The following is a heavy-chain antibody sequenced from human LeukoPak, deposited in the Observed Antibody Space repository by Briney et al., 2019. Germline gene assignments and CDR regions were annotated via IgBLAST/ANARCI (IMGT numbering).Heavy chain of an antibody. J-gene: IGHJ5*02. CDR2: INHSGST. CDR3: ARQRVTTLKDWFDP. Sequence: ASETLSLTCAVYGGSFSGYYWSWLRQPPGKGLEWTGEINHSGSTNYNPPLKSRVTISVDTSKNQFSLKLSSVTAADTAVYYCARQRVTTLKDWFDPWGQGTLVTVSS. D-gene: IGHD4-17*01. V-gene: IGHV4-34*01. CDR1: GGSFSGYY.